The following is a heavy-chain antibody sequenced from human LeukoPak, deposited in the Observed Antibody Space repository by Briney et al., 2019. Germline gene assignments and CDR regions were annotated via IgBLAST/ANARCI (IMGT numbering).Heavy chain of an antibody. CDR2: ISNDGSKK. J-gene: IGHJ4*02. CDR1: GFTFSSYA. V-gene: IGHV3-30*07. D-gene: IGHD3-16*02. Sequence: GRSLRLSCAASGFTFSSYAIHWVRQAPGKGLEWVTVISNDGSKKSYADSVKGRFIISRDNSKNTLYLQMNSLRAEDTAVYYCAREGRYYDYVWGSYRYEYYWGQGTLVTVSS. CDR3: AREGRYYDYVWGSYRYEYY.